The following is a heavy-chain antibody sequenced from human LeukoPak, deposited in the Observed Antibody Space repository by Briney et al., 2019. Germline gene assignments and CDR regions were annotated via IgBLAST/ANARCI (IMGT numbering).Heavy chain of an antibody. D-gene: IGHD5-18*01. CDR3: ARVRLRGYSYGALFDY. V-gene: IGHV4-4*07. CDR1: GGSISSYY. CDR2: IYTSGST. Sequence: PSETLSPTCTVSGGSISSYYWSWIRQPAGKGLEWIGRIYTSGSTYYNPPLKSRVTISVDTSKNQFSLKLSSVTAADTAVYYCARVRLRGYSYGALFDYWGQGTLVTVSS. J-gene: IGHJ4*02.